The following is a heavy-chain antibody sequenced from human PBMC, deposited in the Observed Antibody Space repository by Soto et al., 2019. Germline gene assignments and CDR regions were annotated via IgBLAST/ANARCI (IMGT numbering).Heavy chain of an antibody. CDR3: ARKDKSGYFNWFDP. D-gene: IGHD3-22*01. Sequence: GESLKISCRTSGYKFTSYWIAWVRQMPGKGLEWMGIIFPSDSDTRYSPSFQGQVTISADRSTSTVFLQWASLKATDTAVYFCARKDKSGYFNWFDPWGQGTLVTVSS. CDR1: GYKFTSYW. CDR2: IFPSDSDT. V-gene: IGHV5-51*01. J-gene: IGHJ5*02.